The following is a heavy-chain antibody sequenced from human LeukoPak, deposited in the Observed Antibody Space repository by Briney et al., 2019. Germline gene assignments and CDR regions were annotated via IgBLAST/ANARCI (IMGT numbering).Heavy chain of an antibody. CDR3: ARKKYYYDSSGYFDY. CDR1: GYIFTNYW. CDR2: IYPGDSDT. Sequence: GESLKISCKGSGYIFTNYWIGWVRQMPGKGLEWMGIIYPGDSDTRYSPSFQGRVTISADKSISTAYLQWSSLKASDTAMYYCARKKYYYDSSGYFDYWGQGTLVTVSS. J-gene: IGHJ4*02. D-gene: IGHD3-22*01. V-gene: IGHV5-51*01.